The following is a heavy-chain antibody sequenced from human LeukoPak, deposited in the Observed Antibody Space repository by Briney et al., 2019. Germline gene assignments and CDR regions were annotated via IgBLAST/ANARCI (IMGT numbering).Heavy chain of an antibody. Sequence: PGGSLRLSCAASRFTFSSYAMSWVRQAPGKGLEWVSAISGSGGSTYYADSVKGRFTISRDNSKNTLYLQMNSLRAEDTAVYYCASSSYDSSGTRGAYDIWGQGTMVTVSS. D-gene: IGHD3-22*01. CDR3: ASSSYDSSGTRGAYDI. CDR2: ISGSGGST. J-gene: IGHJ3*02. CDR1: RFTFSSYA. V-gene: IGHV3-23*01.